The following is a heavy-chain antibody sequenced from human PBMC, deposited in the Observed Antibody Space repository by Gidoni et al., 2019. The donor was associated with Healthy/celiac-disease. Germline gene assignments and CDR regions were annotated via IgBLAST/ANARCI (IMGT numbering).Heavy chain of an antibody. CDR2: IYPGDSDT. Sequence: EVQLVQSGAEVKKPGESLQISCKGSGYSFTSSWIGWVRQMPGKGLEWMGIIYPGDSDTRYSPSFQGQVTISADKSISTAYLQWSSLKASDTAMYYCARLGSMVGATTDPDAFDIWGQGTMVTVSS. CDR3: ARLGSMVGATTDPDAFDI. D-gene: IGHD1-26*01. J-gene: IGHJ3*02. CDR1: GYSFTSSW. V-gene: IGHV5-51*03.